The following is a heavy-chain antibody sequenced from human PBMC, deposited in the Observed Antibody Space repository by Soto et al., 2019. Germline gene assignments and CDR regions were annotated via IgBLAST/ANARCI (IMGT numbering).Heavy chain of an antibody. D-gene: IGHD1-26*01. CDR3: ARKLSGELLGGRFDS. J-gene: IGHJ5*01. Sequence: PSETLSLTCAVYGGSFSGYYWSWIRQPPGKGLEWIGEINHSGSTNYNPSLKSRVTISVDTSKNQFSLKLSSVTAADTAVCYCARKLSGELLGGRFDSRGQRTPVTVSS. CDR1: GGSFSGYY. V-gene: IGHV4-34*01. CDR2: INHSGST.